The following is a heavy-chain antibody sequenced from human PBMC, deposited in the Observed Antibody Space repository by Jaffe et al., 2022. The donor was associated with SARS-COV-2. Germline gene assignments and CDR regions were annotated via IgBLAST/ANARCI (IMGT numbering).Heavy chain of an antibody. CDR2: IYYSGST. D-gene: IGHD5-18*01. CDR1: GGSISSYY. V-gene: IGHV4-59*08. J-gene: IGHJ6*02. CDR3: ARHGGVDTAYGMDV. Sequence: QVQLQESGPGLVKPSETLSLTCTVSGGSISSYYWSWIRQPPGKGLEWIGYIYYSGSTNYNPSLKSRVTISVDTSKNQFSLKLSSVTAADTAVYYCARHGGVDTAYGMDVWGQGTTVTVSS.